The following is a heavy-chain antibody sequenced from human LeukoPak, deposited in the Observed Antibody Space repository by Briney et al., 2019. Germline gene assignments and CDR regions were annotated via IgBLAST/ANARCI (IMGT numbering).Heavy chain of an antibody. CDR2: IYYSGST. CDR1: GGPISSSSYY. J-gene: IGHJ4*02. CDR3: ARHGPYSSSWYGVDY. V-gene: IGHV4-39*01. Sequence: NPSETLSLTCTVSGGPISSSSYYWGWIRQPPGKGLEWIGSIYYSGSTYYNPSLRSRVTISVDTSKNQFSLKLSSVTAADTAVYYCARHGPYSSSWYGVDYWGQGTLVTVSS. D-gene: IGHD6-13*01.